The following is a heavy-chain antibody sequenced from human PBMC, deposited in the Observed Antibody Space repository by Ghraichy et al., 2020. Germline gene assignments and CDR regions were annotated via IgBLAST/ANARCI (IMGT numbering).Heavy chain of an antibody. D-gene: IGHD1-26*01. CDR3: ERDSVSYSPPLDY. CDR1: GGSISRGGYY. Sequence: SETLSLTCTVSGGSISRGGYYWSWIRQHPGKGLEWIGYIYYSGGTYYNPSLKIRVTISVDTSKNQFSLKLSSVTAADTAVYYCERDSVSYSPPLDYWGKGILVTV. J-gene: IGHJ4*01. CDR2: IYYSGGT. V-gene: IGHV4-31*03.